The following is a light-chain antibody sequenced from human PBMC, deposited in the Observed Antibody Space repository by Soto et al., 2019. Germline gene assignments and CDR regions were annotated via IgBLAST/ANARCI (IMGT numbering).Light chain of an antibody. Sequence: DIQLTQSPSFLSASVGDRVTITCRASQDISSHSAWYQQKPGEAPKLLVYAASTLQIGVPPRFSGSGSGTEFTLTISSVQPEDFAIYYCQQVNSYPITFGQGTRLDLK. CDR1: QDISSH. CDR3: QQVNSYPIT. J-gene: IGKJ5*01. V-gene: IGKV1-9*01. CDR2: AAS.